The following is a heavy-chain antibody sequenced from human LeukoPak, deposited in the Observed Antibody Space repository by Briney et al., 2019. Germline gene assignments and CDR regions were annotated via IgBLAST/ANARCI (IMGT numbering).Heavy chain of an antibody. CDR1: GFIFSDYS. CDR3: ARDNNWGFDY. CDR2: IRGSRSGLVSGM. Sequence: GGSLRLSCAASGFIFSDYSMNWVRQAPGKGLEWISNIRGSRSGLVSGMYYADSVNGRCTITKDDAKKELYLQMSSLRAEDTAFYYCARDNNWGFDYWGQGAWSPSPQ. D-gene: IGHD7-27*01. J-gene: IGHJ4*02. V-gene: IGHV3-48*04.